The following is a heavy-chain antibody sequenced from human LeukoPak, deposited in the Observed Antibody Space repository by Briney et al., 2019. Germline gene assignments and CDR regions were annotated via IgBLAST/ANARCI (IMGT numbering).Heavy chain of an antibody. CDR3: ARDRVGATQFDY. CDR1: GFPFNSYV. V-gene: IGHV3-30*15. CDR2: ISYDGNNK. D-gene: IGHD1-26*01. J-gene: IGHJ4*02. Sequence: PGGSLRLSCAASGFPFNSYVMHWVRQAPGRGLEWVAVISYDGNNKYFADSVKGRFTISRDNSMNTLDLQMSSLRDEDTALYYCARDRVGATQFDYWGQGTLVTVSS.